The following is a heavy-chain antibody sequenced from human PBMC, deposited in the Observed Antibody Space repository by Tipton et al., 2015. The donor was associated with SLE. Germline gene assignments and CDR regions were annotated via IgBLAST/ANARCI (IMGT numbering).Heavy chain of an antibody. CDR2: IYTSGST. D-gene: IGHD6-19*01. Sequence: TLSLTCTVSGGSISSGSFYWSWIRQPAGKGLEWIGYIYTSGSTNYNPSLKSRVTISVDTSKNQFSLKLSSVTAADTAVYYCARDGYSSGTIDYWGQGTLVTVSS. V-gene: IGHV4-61*09. CDR1: GGSISSGSFY. CDR3: ARDGYSSGTIDY. J-gene: IGHJ4*02.